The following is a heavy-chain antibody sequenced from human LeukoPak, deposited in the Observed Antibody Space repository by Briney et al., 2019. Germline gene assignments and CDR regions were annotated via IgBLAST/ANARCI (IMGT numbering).Heavy chain of an antibody. D-gene: IGHD3-16*01. CDR3: ARVRGGYYFDY. CDR1: GFTFSTYW. CDR2: IKQDGSEK. J-gene: IGHJ4*02. Sequence: HPGGSLRLSCAASGFTFSTYWMSWVRQAPGKGLEWVANIKQDGSEKDYVDSVKGRFTISRDNAKNSLFMQMNSLRAKDTAMYYCARVRGGYYFDYWGQGSLVTVSS. V-gene: IGHV3-7*01.